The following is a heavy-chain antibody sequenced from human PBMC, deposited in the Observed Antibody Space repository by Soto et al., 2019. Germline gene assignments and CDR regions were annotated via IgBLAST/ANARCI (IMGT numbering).Heavy chain of an antibody. Sequence: QVQLVQSGAEVKKPGSSVKVSCKASGGTFSSYAISWVRQAPGQGLEWMGGIIPIFGTANYAQKFQGRVTITADESTSTAHMELSSLRSEDTAVYYCARGAAAGTYYYYGMDVWGQGTTVTVSS. J-gene: IGHJ6*02. CDR1: GGTFSSYA. V-gene: IGHV1-69*01. CDR3: ARGAAAGTYYYYGMDV. D-gene: IGHD6-13*01. CDR2: IIPIFGTA.